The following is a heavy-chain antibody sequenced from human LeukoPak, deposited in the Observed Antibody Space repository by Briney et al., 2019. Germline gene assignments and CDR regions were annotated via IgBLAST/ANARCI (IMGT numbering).Heavy chain of an antibody. D-gene: IGHD5-24*01. J-gene: IGHJ4*02. CDR1: GFTFSSYG. CDR2: ISYDGSNK. V-gene: IGHV3-30*18. Sequence: GGSLRLSCAASGFTFSSYGMHWVRQAPGKGLEWVAVISYDGSNKYYADSVKRRFTISRDNSKDTLYLQMNSLRAEDTAVYYCAKDAQRWLHVYYFDYWGQGTLVTVSS. CDR3: AKDAQRWLHVYYFDY.